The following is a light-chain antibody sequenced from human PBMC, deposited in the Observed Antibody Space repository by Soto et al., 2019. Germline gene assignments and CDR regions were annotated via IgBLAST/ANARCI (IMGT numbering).Light chain of an antibody. J-gene: IGKJ5*01. CDR2: WAY. CDR1: QSVLYTLNKRNY. V-gene: IGKV4-1*01. Sequence: DIVMTQSPDSLAMSLGERATINCKSSQSVLYTLNKRNYLSWYQQKPGQPPKLLIYWAYTRDSGVPDRFSGSGSGTEFTLTISSLQAEHAAVYYCQQYYTTPTITFGQGTRLEIK. CDR3: QQYYTTPTIT.